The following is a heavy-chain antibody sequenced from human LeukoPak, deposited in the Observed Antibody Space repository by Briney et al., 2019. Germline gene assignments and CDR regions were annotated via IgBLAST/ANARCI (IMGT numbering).Heavy chain of an antibody. CDR2: ISSGAGTT. Sequence: GGSLRLSCAASGFTFSNYAMSWVRQVPGKGLEWDSAISSGAGTTGYADSVKGRFTISRVNSKSSIYLQMNSLRAEDTAIYYCAKDLEQSYSGWSASYDAWGQGTLVTVSS. J-gene: IGHJ1*01. D-gene: IGHD6-19*01. V-gene: IGHV3-23*01. CDR3: AKDLEQSYSGWSASYDA. CDR1: GFTFSNYA.